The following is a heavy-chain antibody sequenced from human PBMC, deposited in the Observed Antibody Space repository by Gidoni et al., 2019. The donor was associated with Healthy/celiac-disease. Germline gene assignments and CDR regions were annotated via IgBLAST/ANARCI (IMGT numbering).Heavy chain of an antibody. D-gene: IGHD6-19*01. CDR2: IWYDGSNK. Sequence: QVQLVESGGSVVQPGRSLHLSCAASGFPFSSYGMHWVRQAPGKGLEWVAVIWYDGSNKYYADSVKGRFTISRDNSKNTLYLQMNSLRAEDTAVYYCARGAVAVPVPDLFDYWGQGTLVTVFS. CDR1: GFPFSSYG. CDR3: ARGAVAVPVPDLFDY. V-gene: IGHV3-33*01. J-gene: IGHJ4*02.